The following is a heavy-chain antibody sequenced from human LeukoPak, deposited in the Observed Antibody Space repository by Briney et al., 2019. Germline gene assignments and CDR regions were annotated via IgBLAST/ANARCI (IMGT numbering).Heavy chain of an antibody. D-gene: IGHD6-19*01. CDR1: GGSITKNGYY. V-gene: IGHV4-39*07. Sequence: SETLSLTCSVSGGSITKNGYYWGCIRQSPETGLECIGSMHYSGSTYYNPSLNSRVTISVDTSKNQFSLKLTSVTAADTAVYYCCGSGWFAGPFGYWGQGALVTVSS. CDR3: CGSGWFAGPFGY. J-gene: IGHJ4*02. CDR2: MHYSGST.